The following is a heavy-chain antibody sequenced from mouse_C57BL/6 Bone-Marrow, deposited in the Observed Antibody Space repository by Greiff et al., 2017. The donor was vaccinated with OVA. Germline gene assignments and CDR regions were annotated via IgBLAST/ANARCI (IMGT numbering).Heavy chain of an antibody. D-gene: IGHD3-3*01. Sequence: QVQLQQSGAELVMPGASVKLSCKASGYTFTSYWMHWVKQRPGQGLEWIGEIDPSDSYTNYNQKFKGKSTLTVDKSSRTAYMQLSSLTSEDSAVYYCAREGWPFDYWGQGTTLTVSS. V-gene: IGHV1-69*01. CDR3: AREGWPFDY. J-gene: IGHJ2*01. CDR2: IDPSDSYT. CDR1: GYTFTSYW.